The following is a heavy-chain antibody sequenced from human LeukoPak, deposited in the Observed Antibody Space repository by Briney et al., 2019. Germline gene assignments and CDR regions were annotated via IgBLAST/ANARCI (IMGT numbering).Heavy chain of an antibody. Sequence: GGSLRLSCAASGVTFSSYEMNWVRQAPGKGLEWVSYISSVTNTIYYADSVKGRFTISRDNAKHSLYLQMNSLRTEDTAIYYCARGNSRSYGSFDNWGQGTLVTVSS. CDR2: ISSVTNTI. D-gene: IGHD3-10*01. CDR1: GVTFSSYE. CDR3: ARGNSRSYGSFDN. V-gene: IGHV3-48*03. J-gene: IGHJ4*02.